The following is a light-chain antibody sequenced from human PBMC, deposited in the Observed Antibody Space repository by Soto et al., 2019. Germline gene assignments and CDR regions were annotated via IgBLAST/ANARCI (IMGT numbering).Light chain of an antibody. Sequence: DIHMTQSRSSLSASVADIVTITCRASQSISSWLAWYQQKPGKAPKLLIHDASSLESGVPSRFSGSGSGTEFTLTISSLQPDDFATYYCQQYNSYSQTFGQGTKVDIK. CDR3: QQYNSYSQT. J-gene: IGKJ1*01. CDR2: DAS. V-gene: IGKV1-5*01. CDR1: QSISSW.